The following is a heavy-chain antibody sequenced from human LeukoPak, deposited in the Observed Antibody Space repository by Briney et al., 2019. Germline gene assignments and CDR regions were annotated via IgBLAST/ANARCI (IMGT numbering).Heavy chain of an antibody. J-gene: IGHJ5*02. CDR3: ARDGGDYVWGSYRPHNWFDP. D-gene: IGHD3-16*02. V-gene: IGHV3-48*01. Sequence: GGSLRLSCAASGFTFSSYSMNWVRQAPGKGLEWVSYISSSSSTIYYADSVKGRFTISRDNAKNSLYLQMNSLRAEDTAVYYCARDGGDYVWGSYRPHNWFDPWGQGTLVTVSS. CDR2: ISSSSSTI. CDR1: GFTFSSYS.